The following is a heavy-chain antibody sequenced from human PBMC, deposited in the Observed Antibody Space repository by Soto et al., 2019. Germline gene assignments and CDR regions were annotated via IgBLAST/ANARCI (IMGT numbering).Heavy chain of an antibody. D-gene: IGHD3-22*01. CDR2: IIPIFGTA. J-gene: IGHJ5*02. Sequence: SVKVSCKSSGGTFSTYTLAWVRQAPGQGLEWVGGIIPIFGTANYPQKFKGRVTITADESTSTAYMELSSLRSEDTAVSYCERYTDSSGYWNSCFDPWGQGTLVTVSS. CDR3: ERYTDSSGYWNSCFDP. V-gene: IGHV1-69*13. CDR1: GGTFSTYT.